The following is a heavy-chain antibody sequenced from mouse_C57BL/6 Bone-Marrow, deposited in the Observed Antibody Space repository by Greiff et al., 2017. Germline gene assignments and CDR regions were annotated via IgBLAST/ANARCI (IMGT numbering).Heavy chain of an antibody. CDR2: IYPRSGNT. D-gene: IGHD2-1*01. V-gene: IGHV1-81*01. J-gene: IGHJ3*01. CDR3: ATLYYGNYGGFAY. CDR1: GYTFTSSG. Sequence: QVQLQQSGAELARPGASVQLSCKASGYTFTSSGISWVKQRTGQGLEWIGEIYPRSGNTYYNEKFKGKATLTADKSSSTAYMELRSLTSEDSAVYFCATLYYGNYGGFAYWGQGTLVTVSA.